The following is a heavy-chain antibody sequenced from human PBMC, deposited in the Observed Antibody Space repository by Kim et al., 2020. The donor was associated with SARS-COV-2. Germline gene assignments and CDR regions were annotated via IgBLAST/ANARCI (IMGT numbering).Heavy chain of an antibody. J-gene: IGHJ4*02. Sequence: GGSLRLSCAASGFTFSTYGMHWVRQAPGKGLEWVAVISYEGTNKYHVDSVQGRFTISRDNSKNTLYLQMNSLRVEDTAVYYCAKDGLNYYGSGRSDYFDYWGQGTLVTVSS. CDR3: AKDGLNYYGSGRSDYFDY. D-gene: IGHD3-10*01. CDR1: GFTFSTYG. CDR2: ISYEGTNK. V-gene: IGHV3-30*18.